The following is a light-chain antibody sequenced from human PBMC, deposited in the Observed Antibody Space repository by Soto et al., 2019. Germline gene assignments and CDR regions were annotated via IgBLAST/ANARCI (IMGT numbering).Light chain of an antibody. CDR1: QSISTS. Sequence: DIQMTQSPSTLSASVGDRVTMTCRASQSISTSLAWYQQKPGKAPKLLIYKASTLKSGVPSRFSGSGSGTEFTLTISSLQPDDFATYYCQHYNSYSEAFGQGTKVDIK. J-gene: IGKJ1*01. CDR2: KAS. V-gene: IGKV1-5*03. CDR3: QHYNSYSEA.